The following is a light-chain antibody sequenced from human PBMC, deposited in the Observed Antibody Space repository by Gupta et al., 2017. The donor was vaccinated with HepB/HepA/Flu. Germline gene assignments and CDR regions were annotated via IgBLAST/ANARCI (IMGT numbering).Light chain of an antibody. CDR2: QNT. CDR3: QAWDSSTVV. V-gene: IGLV3-1*01. Sequence: SHELTQPPSVSVSPGQTANITCSGDQLGNKYASWYQQKPGPSLWLVIYQNTKRPSAIPERFSGSNSGNTATLTISGTQAMDEADYYCQAWDSSTVVFGGGTKLTVL. CDR1: QLGNKY. J-gene: IGLJ2*01.